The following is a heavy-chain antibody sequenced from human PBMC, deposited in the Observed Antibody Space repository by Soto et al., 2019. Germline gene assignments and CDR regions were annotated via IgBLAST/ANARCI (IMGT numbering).Heavy chain of an antibody. D-gene: IGHD3-10*01. V-gene: IGHV3-9*01. CDR2: ISWNSGSI. CDR1: GFNFDEYA. J-gene: IGHJ4*02. CDR3: AKAISGGSGSYYSQILES. Sequence: ESGGGLVQPGRSLRLSCAASGFNFDEYAMHWVRQGPGKGLEWVSGISWNSGSIGYADSVKGRFTISRDNAKNSLYLQMNSLRAEDTALYYCAKAISGGSGSYYSQILESWGQGALVTVSS.